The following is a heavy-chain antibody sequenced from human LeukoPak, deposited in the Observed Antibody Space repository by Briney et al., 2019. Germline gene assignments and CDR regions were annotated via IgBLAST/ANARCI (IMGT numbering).Heavy chain of an antibody. D-gene: IGHD1-1*01. CDR3: ATDRDWIFAF. Sequence: GGSLRLSCAASGFTFEDYTMDWVRQAPGKGLEWVSIIPPASNYIRYADSVKGRFTVSRDNARNSLYLQMNSLRAEDTAVYYCATDRDWIFAFWGQGALVTVSS. V-gene: IGHV3-21*01. J-gene: IGHJ4*02. CDR1: GFTFEDYT. CDR2: IPPASNYI.